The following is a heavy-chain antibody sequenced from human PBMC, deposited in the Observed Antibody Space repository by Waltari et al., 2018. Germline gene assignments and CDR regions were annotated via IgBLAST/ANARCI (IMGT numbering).Heavy chain of an antibody. CDR3: ARGGTVDSSWYDH. CDR1: GSTAVTNY. Sequence: EVQLVETGGGWIRPGGSLSLSCAASGSTAVTNYMSWFRQAPGKGLEWVSVMFTGGKTHYADAVKGRFIISRDSSKNTLYLQMNSLRVEDTALYHCARGGTVDSSWYDHWGQGTLVSVSS. J-gene: IGHJ5*02. V-gene: IGHV3-53*02. D-gene: IGHD4-4*01. CDR2: MFTGGKT.